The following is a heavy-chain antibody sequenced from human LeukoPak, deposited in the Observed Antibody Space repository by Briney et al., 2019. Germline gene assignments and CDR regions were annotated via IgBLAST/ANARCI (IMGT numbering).Heavy chain of an antibody. Sequence: PGGSLRLSCAASGFTFSRHGMSWVRQAPGKGLEWVSTISGSGDNTYYADSVKGRFTISRVNSKNTLYLQMNSLRAEDTAVYYCAREGTSGYSRSWYYYFDYWGQGTLVTVSS. CDR3: AREGTSGYSRSWYYYFDY. J-gene: IGHJ4*02. D-gene: IGHD6-13*01. CDR1: GFTFSRHG. CDR2: ISGSGDNT. V-gene: IGHV3-23*01.